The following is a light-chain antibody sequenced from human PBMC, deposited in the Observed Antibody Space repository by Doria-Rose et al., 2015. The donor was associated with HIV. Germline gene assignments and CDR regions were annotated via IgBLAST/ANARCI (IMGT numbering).Light chain of an antibody. CDR2: DGS. CDR3: HQYGTSWT. V-gene: IGKV3-20*01. CDR1: QSFSSTY. Sequence: EIVLTQSPGTLSLSPGERATLSCRASQSFSSTYLAWYQQKPGQAPSLLIYDGSTRATGIPDRFSASGSGTDFTLTINRLEPEGFALYYCHQYGTSWTFGQGTKV. J-gene: IGKJ1*01.